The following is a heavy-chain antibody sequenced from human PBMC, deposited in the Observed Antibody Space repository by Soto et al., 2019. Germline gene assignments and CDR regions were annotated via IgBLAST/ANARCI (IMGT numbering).Heavy chain of an antibody. CDR3: ARYAAATGRPFDY. Sequence: ASVKVSCKASGYTFTSYGISWVRQAPGQGLEWMGWINAGNDNTKYSQKLQGRVTMTRDTSASTAYMELSSLRSEDTAVYYCARYAAATGRPFDYWGQGTLVTVSS. D-gene: IGHD2-2*01. CDR2: INAGNDNT. V-gene: IGHV1-18*01. J-gene: IGHJ4*02. CDR1: GYTFTSYG.